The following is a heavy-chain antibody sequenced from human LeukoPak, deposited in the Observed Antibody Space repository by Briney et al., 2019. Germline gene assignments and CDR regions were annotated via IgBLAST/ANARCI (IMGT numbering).Heavy chain of an antibody. J-gene: IGHJ3*02. CDR3: ARDQAVAADDAFDI. CDR1: GFTVSSDY. D-gene: IGHD6-19*01. CDR2: IYYSGST. V-gene: IGHV4-39*07. Sequence: GSLRLSCTTSGFTVSSDYMGWIRQPPGKGLEWIGSIYYSGSTYYNPSLKSRVTISVDTSKNQFSLRLSSVTAADTAVYYCARDQAVAADDAFDIWGQGTMVTVSS.